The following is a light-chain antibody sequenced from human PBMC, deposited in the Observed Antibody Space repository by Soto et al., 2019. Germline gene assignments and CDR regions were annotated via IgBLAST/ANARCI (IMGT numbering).Light chain of an antibody. CDR1: QSISTTD. CDR3: QHYGTSPKWT. V-gene: IGKV3-20*01. J-gene: IGKJ1*01. Sequence: EIVLTQSPGTVSLSPGERGALSCRASQSISTTDLTWYQQKPGQAPRVLIYGTSTRATGIPDRFSGSGSGTDFTLTISRLEPEDFAVYYCQHYGTSPKWTFGPGTKVDIK. CDR2: GTS.